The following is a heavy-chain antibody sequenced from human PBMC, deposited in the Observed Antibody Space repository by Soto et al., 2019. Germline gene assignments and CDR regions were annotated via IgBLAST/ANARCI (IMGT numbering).Heavy chain of an antibody. V-gene: IGHV4-61*01. D-gene: IGHD6-19*01. Sequence: QVQLQESGPGLVKPSETLSLTCTVSGGSVSSGSYYWSGIRQPPGKGLEWIGYIYYSGSTNYNPSLKSRVTIPVDPSKNQFSLKLSSVTAADTAVYYCVRGFEGWYQGCYYYGMAVLGQGTTVTVSS. J-gene: IGHJ6*02. CDR2: IYYSGST. CDR3: VRGFEGWYQGCYYYGMAV. CDR1: GGSVSSGSYY.